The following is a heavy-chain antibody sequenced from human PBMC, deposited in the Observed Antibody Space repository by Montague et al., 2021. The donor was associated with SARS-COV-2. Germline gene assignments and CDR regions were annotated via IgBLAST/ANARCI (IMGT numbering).Heavy chain of an antibody. CDR3: ARDHSS. CDR1: GGSISSDDYY. V-gene: IGHV4-30-4*08. CDR2: IHYSGTT. Sequence: TLSLTCTVSGGSISSDDYYWSWIRQPPGKGLEWIGYIHYSGTTYYNPSHKSRVTISVDTSKNQFSLKLRSVTAADTAVFYCARDHSSWGQGTLVTVSS. J-gene: IGHJ5*02. D-gene: IGHD2-21*01.